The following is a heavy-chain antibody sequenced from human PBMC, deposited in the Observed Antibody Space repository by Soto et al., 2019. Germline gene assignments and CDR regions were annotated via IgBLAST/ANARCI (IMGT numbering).Heavy chain of an antibody. D-gene: IGHD5-12*01. CDR1: GYTFTGYY. J-gene: IGHJ6*02. Sequence: ASVKVSCKASGYTFTGYYMHWVRQAPGQGLEWMGWINPNSGGTNYAQKFQGRVTMTRDTSISTAYMELSRLRSDDTAVYYCARVVATSPTTPFYYYYGMDVWGQRTTVTVSS. CDR2: INPNSGGT. CDR3: ARVVATSPTTPFYYYYGMDV. V-gene: IGHV1-2*02.